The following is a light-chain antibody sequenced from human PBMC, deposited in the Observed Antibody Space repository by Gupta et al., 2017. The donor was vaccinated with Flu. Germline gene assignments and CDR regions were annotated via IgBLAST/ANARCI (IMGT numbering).Light chain of an antibody. J-gene: IGLJ1*01. V-gene: IGLV2-11*01. CDR1: SNDVGGSNR. Sequence: QSAPTQPRSVPGSPGQSVTISCTGSSNDVGGSNRVSWYQQRPSKAHKLILYDVTERPSGVPDRFSGSKSGNTASLTISGLQADDEADYYCSSHAGRVTWVFGTGTTVTVL. CDR2: DVT. CDR3: SSHAGRVTWV.